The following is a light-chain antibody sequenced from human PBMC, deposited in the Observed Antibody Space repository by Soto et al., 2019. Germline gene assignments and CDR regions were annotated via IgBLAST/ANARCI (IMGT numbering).Light chain of an antibody. CDR3: QQSYSTPYT. Sequence: DIQLTQSPSSLSASVTDRVTITCRASQAINNNLNWYQQKLGKAPEILIYRASTLQSGVPSRFSGSGSGTDFTLTISSLEHEDFGTYYCQQSYSTPYTFGQGTKVEIK. V-gene: IGKV1-39*01. J-gene: IGKJ2*01. CDR1: QAINNN. CDR2: RAS.